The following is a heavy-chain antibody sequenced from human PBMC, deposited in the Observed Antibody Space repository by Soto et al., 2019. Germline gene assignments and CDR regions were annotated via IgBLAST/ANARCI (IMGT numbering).Heavy chain of an antibody. Sequence: SETLSLTCTVSGGSISSYYWSWIRQPPGKGLEWIGYIYYSGSTNYNPSLKSRVTISVDTSKNQFSLKLSSVTAADTAVYYCARYSSSWYGRKFSFDYWGQGTLVTVS. D-gene: IGHD6-13*01. V-gene: IGHV4-59*08. CDR2: IYYSGST. CDR1: GGSISSYY. J-gene: IGHJ4*02. CDR3: ARYSSSWYGRKFSFDY.